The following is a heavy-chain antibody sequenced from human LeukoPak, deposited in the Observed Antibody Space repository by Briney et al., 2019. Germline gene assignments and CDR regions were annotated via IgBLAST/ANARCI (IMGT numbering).Heavy chain of an antibody. V-gene: IGHV1-18*01. CDR2: ISAYNGNT. Sequence: ASVKVSCKASGYTFTSHGISWVRQAPGQGLEWMGWISAYNGNTNYAQKLQGRVTMTTDTSASTAYMELRSLRSDDTAVYYCARACCSSTSCYTPWFDPWGQGTLVTVSS. CDR3: ARACCSSTSCYTPWFDP. J-gene: IGHJ5*02. D-gene: IGHD2-2*02. CDR1: GYTFTSHG.